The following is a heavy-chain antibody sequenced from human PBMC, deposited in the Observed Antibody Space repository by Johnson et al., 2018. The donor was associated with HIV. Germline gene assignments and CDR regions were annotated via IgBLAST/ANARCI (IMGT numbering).Heavy chain of an antibody. CDR2: ISWNGGST. CDR3: ARAYSGSYSPRSAFDI. D-gene: IGHD1-26*01. J-gene: IGHJ3*02. Sequence: VESGGGLVQPGRSLRLSCAASGFTFDDYAMHWVRQAPGKGLEWVSGISWNGGSTGYADSVKGRFTISRDNAKNYLYLQMNSMRAEDTALAYCARAYSGSYSPRSAFDIWGQGTMVTVSS. V-gene: IGHV3-9*01. CDR1: GFTFDDYA.